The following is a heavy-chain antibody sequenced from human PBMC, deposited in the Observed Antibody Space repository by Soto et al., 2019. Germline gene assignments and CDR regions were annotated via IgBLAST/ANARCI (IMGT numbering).Heavy chain of an antibody. Sequence: GGSLRLSCSDSGFTFGNFWIHWVRQAPGKGLEWVSHIGPDGTDIAYADSVKGRFIISRDNARNTVYLQMNSLEAEDTAVYYFAKLPWELAPSWGQGDLVTVSS. CDR2: IGPDGTDI. D-gene: IGHD1-26*01. CDR1: GFTFGNFW. J-gene: IGHJ5*02. V-gene: IGHV3-74*03. CDR3: AKLPWELAPS.